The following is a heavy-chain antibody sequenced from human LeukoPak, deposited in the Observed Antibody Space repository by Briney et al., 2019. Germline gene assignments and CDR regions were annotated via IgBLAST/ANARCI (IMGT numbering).Heavy chain of an antibody. D-gene: IGHD5-18*01. Sequence: SQTLSLICTVSSGFISSGRYYWGWIRQPPGKGLEGLECIGRSYYIGSTYYNPSLKSRVTISVDTSKNQFSLKLSAVTAADTAVYYCARLRVRGYGYGPWEGPTWLDYWGQGTLVTVSS. V-gene: IGHV4-39*07. CDR2: SYYIGST. J-gene: IGHJ4*02. CDR1: SGFISSGRYY. CDR3: ARLRVRGYGYGPWEGPTWLDY.